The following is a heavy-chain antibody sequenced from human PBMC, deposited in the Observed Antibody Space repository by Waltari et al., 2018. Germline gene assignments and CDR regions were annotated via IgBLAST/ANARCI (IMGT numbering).Heavy chain of an antibody. CDR2: IYYSGST. Sequence: QLQLQESGPGLVKPSETLSLTCTVSGGSISSSSYYWGWIRQPPGKGLEWIGSIYYSGSTYYNPSLKSRVTISVDTSKNQFSLKLSSVTAADTAVYYCASDVLRFLEWPNDAFDIWGQGTMVTVSS. CDR1: GGSISSSSYY. CDR3: ASDVLRFLEWPNDAFDI. J-gene: IGHJ3*02. D-gene: IGHD3-3*01. V-gene: IGHV4-39*07.